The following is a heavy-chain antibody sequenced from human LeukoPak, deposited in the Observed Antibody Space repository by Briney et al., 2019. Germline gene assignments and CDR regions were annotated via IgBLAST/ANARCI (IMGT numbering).Heavy chain of an antibody. CDR2: ISTSGNT. Sequence: SETLSLTCTVSGGSINSGNYYWSWIRQPAGKGLEWIGRISTSGNTNYNPSLKSRVTMSVDTSKNQLSLMLNSVTAADTAVYYCTRDSSGYDWFYDYWGQGTLVTVSS. CDR3: TRDSSGYDWFYDY. D-gene: IGHD5-12*01. CDR1: GGSINSGNYY. V-gene: IGHV4-61*02. J-gene: IGHJ4*02.